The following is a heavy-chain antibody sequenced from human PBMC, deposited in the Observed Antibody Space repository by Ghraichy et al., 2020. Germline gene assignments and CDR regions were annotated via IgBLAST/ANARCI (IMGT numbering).Heavy chain of an antibody. CDR1: GDSISSSSYY. CDR3: ARRLTWERIDY. Sequence: SETLSLTCTVSGDSISSSSYYWGWIRQPPGKGLEWIGSIYYSGRTYYNPSLKSRVTISVDTSKNQFSPKLSSVTAADTVVYYCARRLTWERIDYWGQGTLVTVSS. V-gene: IGHV4-39*01. D-gene: IGHD1-26*01. CDR2: IYYSGRT. J-gene: IGHJ4*02.